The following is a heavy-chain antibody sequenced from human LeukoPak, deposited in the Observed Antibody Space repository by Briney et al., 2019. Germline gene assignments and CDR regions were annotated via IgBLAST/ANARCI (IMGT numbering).Heavy chain of an antibody. D-gene: IGHD6-19*01. CDR2: INANSGTT. J-gene: IGHJ5*01. Sequence: GGSLILSCTASGFAFSVYAMSWLRQPPGKGLEWVSTINANSGTTSYAASVRGRFTISRDNSKNTLYLRLNTLRADDTATYYCAKPISGGLAVTADWFHPWGQGTLVVVSS. CDR3: AKPISGGLAVTADWFHP. CDR1: GFAFSVYA. V-gene: IGHV3-23*01.